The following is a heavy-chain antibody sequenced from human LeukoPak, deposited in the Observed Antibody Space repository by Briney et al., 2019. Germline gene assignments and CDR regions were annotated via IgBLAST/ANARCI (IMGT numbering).Heavy chain of an antibody. V-gene: IGHV4-59*01. J-gene: IGHJ4*02. CDR1: GGSISSYY. CDR2: IYYSGST. Sequence: SETLSLTCTVSGGSISSYYWSWIRQPPGKGLEWIGYIYYSGSTNYNPSLKSRVTISADTSKNQFSLKLSSVTAADTAVYYCARVFCDSSGYYFPDYWGQGTLVTVSS. D-gene: IGHD3-22*01. CDR3: ARVFCDSSGYYFPDY.